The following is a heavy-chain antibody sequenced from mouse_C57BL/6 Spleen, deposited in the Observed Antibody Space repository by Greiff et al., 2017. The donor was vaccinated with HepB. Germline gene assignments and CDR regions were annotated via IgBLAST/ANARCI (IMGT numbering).Heavy chain of an antibody. Sequence: DVKLQESGPGLVKPSQSLSLTCSVTGYSITSGYYWNWIRQFPGNKLEWMGYISYDGSNNYNPSLKNRISITRDTSKNQFFLKLNSVTTEDTATYYCARYYGYDLYAMDYWGQGTSVTVSS. CDR1: GYSITSGYY. J-gene: IGHJ4*01. V-gene: IGHV3-6*01. D-gene: IGHD2-2*01. CDR3: ARYYGYDLYAMDY. CDR2: ISYDGSN.